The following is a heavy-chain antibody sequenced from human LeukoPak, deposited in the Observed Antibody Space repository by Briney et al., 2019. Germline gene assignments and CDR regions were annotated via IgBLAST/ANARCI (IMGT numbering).Heavy chain of an antibody. CDR2: ISYDGSNK. D-gene: IGHD3-22*01. V-gene: IGHV3-30*04. J-gene: IGHJ5*02. CDR1: GFTFSSYA. Sequence: GGSLRLSCAASGFTFSSYAMHWVRQAPGKGLEWVAVISYDGSNKYYADSVKGRFTISRDNSKNTLYLQMNSLRAEDTAVYYCARDLGYDSSGYYPNWFDPWGQGTLVTVSS. CDR3: ARDLGYDSSGYYPNWFDP.